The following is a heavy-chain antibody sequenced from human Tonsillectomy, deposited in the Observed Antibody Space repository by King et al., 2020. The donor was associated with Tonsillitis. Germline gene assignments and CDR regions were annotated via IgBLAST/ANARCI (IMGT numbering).Heavy chain of an antibody. CDR3: AKDSPGHSGGWNA. Sequence: VQLVQSGGVVVQPWGSLRLSCAASGFTFDDYTMHWIRQAPGKGLEWVSLISWDGGSTYYADSVEGRFTISRDNSKNSLYLQMNSLRTEDTALYYCAKDSPGHSGGWNAWGQGTLVTVSS. CDR2: ISWDGGST. V-gene: IGHV3-43*01. CDR1: GFTFDDYT. D-gene: IGHD6-19*01. J-gene: IGHJ5*02.